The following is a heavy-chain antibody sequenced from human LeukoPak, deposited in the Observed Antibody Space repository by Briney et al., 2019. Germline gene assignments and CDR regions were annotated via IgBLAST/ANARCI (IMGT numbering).Heavy chain of an antibody. V-gene: IGHV3-30*04. CDR3: ATGWIQLSRLDY. CDR1: GFTFSSYA. CDR2: ISYDGSNK. D-gene: IGHD5-18*01. J-gene: IGHJ4*02. Sequence: QPGRSPRLSCAASGFTFSSYAMHWVRQAPGKGLEWVAVISYDGSNKYYADSVKGRFTISRDNSKNTLYLQMNSLRSEDTAVYYCATGWIQLSRLDYWGQGTLVTVSS.